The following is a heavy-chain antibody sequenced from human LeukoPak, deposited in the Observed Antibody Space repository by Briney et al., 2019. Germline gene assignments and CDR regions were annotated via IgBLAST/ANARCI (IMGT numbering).Heavy chain of an antibody. CDR1: GFTFSSYA. CDR2: ISGSGGIT. CDR3: SCAGGSFRE. J-gene: IGHJ4*02. Sequence: GGSLRLSCAASGFTFSSYAMSWVRQAPGKGLEWVSAISGSGGITSYADSVKGRFTISRDNSKNTLYLQMNSLQTEDTAFYYCSCAGGSFREWGQGTLVTVSS. V-gene: IGHV3-23*01. D-gene: IGHD3-10*01.